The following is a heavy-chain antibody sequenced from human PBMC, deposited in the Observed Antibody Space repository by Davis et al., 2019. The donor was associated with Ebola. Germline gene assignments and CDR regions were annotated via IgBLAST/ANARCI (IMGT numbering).Heavy chain of an antibody. V-gene: IGHV3-49*04. CDR2: IRSKACGGKP. J-gene: IGHJ6*02. CDR1: GFTFGDYA. CDR3: SRDLKQPPPSYYNGMDV. Sequence: GESLKISCRVSGFTFGDYAINWVRQAPGKGLEWVGFIRSKACGGKPAYAASVKGRFTISRDDSKRIAYLQMDSLKTEDTAVYYCSRDLKQPPPSYYNGMDVWGQGTTVTVSS.